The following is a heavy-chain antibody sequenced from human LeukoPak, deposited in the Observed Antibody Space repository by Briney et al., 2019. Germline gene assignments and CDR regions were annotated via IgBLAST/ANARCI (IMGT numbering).Heavy chain of an antibody. CDR1: GFTFSSYW. V-gene: IGHV3-7*03. CDR3: AREVIVVATYYFDY. Sequence: PGRSLRLSCAASGFTFSSYWMSWVRQAPGKGLEWVANIKQDGSEKYYVDSVKGRFTISRDNAKNSLYLQMNSLRAEDTAVYYCAREVIVVATYYFDYWGQGTLVTVSS. D-gene: IGHD3-22*01. J-gene: IGHJ4*02. CDR2: IKQDGSEK.